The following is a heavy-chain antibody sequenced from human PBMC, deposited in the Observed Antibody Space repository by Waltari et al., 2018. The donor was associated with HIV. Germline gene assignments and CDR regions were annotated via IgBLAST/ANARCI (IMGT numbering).Heavy chain of an antibody. CDR1: GFTFSSYA. CDR2: ISGSGGRT. Sequence: EVQLLESGGGLVQPGGSLRLSCAASGFTFSSYAMSWVRQAPGKGLEWVPAISGSGGRTYYADSVKGRFTISRDNSKNTPYLQMNSLRAEDTAVYYCAKGLGISSGYYYYFDYWGQGTLVTVSS. J-gene: IGHJ4*02. D-gene: IGHD3-22*01. CDR3: AKGLGISSGYYYYFDY. V-gene: IGHV3-23*01.